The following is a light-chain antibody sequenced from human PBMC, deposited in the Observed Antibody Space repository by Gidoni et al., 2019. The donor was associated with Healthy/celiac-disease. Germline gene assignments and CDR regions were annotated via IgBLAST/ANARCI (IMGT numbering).Light chain of an antibody. CDR2: GAS. V-gene: IGKV3-20*01. J-gene: IGKJ1*01. CDR1: QSVSSSY. CDR3: QRYGSSRWT. Sequence: EIVLTQSPGTLSLSPGERATISCRASQSVSSSYLAWYQQKPGQAPRLLIYGASSRATGIPDRFSGSGSGTDFTLTISRLEPEDFAVYYCQRYGSSRWTFGQGTKVEIK.